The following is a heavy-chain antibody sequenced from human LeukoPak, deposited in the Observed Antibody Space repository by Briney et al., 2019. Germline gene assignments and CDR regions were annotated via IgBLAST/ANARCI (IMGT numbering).Heavy chain of an antibody. J-gene: IGHJ3*02. CDR3: ARVRATMIVVIIPREFDAFDI. Sequence: PSETLSLTCTVSGGSISSYYWSWIRQPPGKGLEWIGFIYYSGSTNYSPSLKSRVTISVDTSKNQFSLKLSSVTAADTAVYYCARVRATMIVVIIPREFDAFDIWGQGTMVTVSS. D-gene: IGHD3-22*01. CDR1: GGSISSYY. CDR2: IYYSGST. V-gene: IGHV4-59*01.